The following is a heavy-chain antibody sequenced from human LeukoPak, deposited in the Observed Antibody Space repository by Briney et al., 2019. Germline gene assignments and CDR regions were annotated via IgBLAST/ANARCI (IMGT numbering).Heavy chain of an antibody. V-gene: IGHV4-31*03. CDR2: IYYSGST. D-gene: IGHD5-18*01. CDR1: GASISTPGYY. Sequence: SQTLSLTCTVSGASISTPGYYWSWIRQLPGRGLEWIGYIYYSGSTNYNPSLKSRVTISVDTSKNQFSLKLSSVTAADTAVYYCARFSYSYGYYYYYYYGMDVWGQGTTVTVSS. J-gene: IGHJ6*02. CDR3: ARFSYSYGYYYYYYYGMDV.